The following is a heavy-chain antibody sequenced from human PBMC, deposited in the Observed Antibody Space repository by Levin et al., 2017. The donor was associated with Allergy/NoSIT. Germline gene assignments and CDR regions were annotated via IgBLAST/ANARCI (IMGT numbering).Heavy chain of an antibody. CDR1: GFTITEHY. D-gene: IGHD3-3*02. Sequence: GESLKISCTVSGFTITEHYMAWVRQAPAKGLEWVSVMYRDGGTKYADSVKGRFTISRDTSKNMVYLQMNSLRAEDTAVYFCATHIWDSWGQGTLVTVSS. CDR3: ATHIWDS. V-gene: IGHV3-53*01. J-gene: IGHJ4*02. CDR2: MYRDGGT.